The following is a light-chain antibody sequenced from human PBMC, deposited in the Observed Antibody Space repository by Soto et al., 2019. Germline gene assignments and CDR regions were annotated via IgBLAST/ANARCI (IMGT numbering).Light chain of an antibody. J-gene: IGKJ1*01. V-gene: IGKV1-9*01. CDR3: QQLNSYPWT. CDR1: QGISSY. CDR2: AAS. Sequence: DIQLTQSPSFLSASVGDIVTITCRASQGISSYLAWNQQKPGKAPRLLIYAASTLQIGVPSRFSGSGSGTEFTLTISSLQPEDFATYYCQQLNSYPWTFGQGTKVEIK.